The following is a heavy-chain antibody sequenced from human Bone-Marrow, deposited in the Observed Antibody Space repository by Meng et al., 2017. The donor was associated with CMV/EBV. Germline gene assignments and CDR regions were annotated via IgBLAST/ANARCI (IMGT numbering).Heavy chain of an antibody. D-gene: IGHD1-26*01. V-gene: IGHV4-39*07. CDR2: INHSGST. CDR1: GGSISSGGYY. Sequence: SETLSLTCTVSGGSISSGGYYWSWIRQPPGKGLEWIGEINHSGSTNYNPSLKSRVTISVDTSKNQFSLKLSSVTAADTAVYYCARAPIGTSERPFDYWGQGTLVTVSS. J-gene: IGHJ4*02. CDR3: ARAPIGTSERPFDY.